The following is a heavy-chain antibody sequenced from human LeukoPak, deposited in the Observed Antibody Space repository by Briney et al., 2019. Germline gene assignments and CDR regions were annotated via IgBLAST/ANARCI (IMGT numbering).Heavy chain of an antibody. J-gene: IGHJ4*02. D-gene: IGHD3-16*02. CDR3: AKGVWGSYRYPSLDY. CDR1: GFTFDDYA. CDR2: ISWNSGSI. Sequence: GGSLRLSCAASGFTFDDYAMHWVRQAPGKGLEWVSGISWNSGSIGYADSVKGRFTISRDNSKNTLYLQMNSLRAEDTAVYYCAKGVWGSYRYPSLDYWGQGTLVTVSS. V-gene: IGHV3-9*01.